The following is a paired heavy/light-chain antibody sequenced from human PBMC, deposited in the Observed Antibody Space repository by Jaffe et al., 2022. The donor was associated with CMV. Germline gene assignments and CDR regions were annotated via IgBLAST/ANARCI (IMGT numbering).Heavy chain of an antibody. CDR3: ARDRAILDREFHFDHYYSMDV. Sequence: QVRLVQSGGEVRKPGASVKVSCEAFGYSFSGYGISWVRQAPGQGLEWMGWISGYSDDTTYAQRFQDRVTMTTDTSTTIVYMELRNLRSDDTAVYYCARDRAILDREFHFDHYYSMDVWGQGTTVTVSS. J-gene: IGHJ6*02. D-gene: IGHD3-10*01. V-gene: IGHV1-18*01. CDR1: GYSFSGYG. CDR2: ISGYSDDT.
Light chain of an antibody. J-gene: IGKJ5*01. CDR3: QQSDTSPFT. CDR2: GAS. Sequence: EIVLSQSPGTLSLSPGERATLSCRASQSVSNAFLAWYQQKPGQAPRLLIYGASNRATGIPDRFSGSGSGTDFTLTISRLEPEDFAVYSCQQSDTSPFTFGQGTRLEI. CDR1: QSVSNAF. V-gene: IGKV3-20*01.